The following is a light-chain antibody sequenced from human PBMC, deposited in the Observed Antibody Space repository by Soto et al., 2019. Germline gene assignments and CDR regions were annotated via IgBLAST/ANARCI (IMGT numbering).Light chain of an antibody. CDR3: HYYDTSLIRLSGIYV. CDR1: TSNIGAGSD. V-gene: IGLV1-40*01. Sequence: QSVLTQPPSVSGAPGQRVTISCTGTTSNIGAGSDIHWYQQLPGKAPKLLIYSNSHRPSGVPSRFAGSKSGTSASLAITGLQAEDEGDYYCHYYDTSLIRLSGIYVFGIGTKVTVL. J-gene: IGLJ1*01. CDR2: SNS.